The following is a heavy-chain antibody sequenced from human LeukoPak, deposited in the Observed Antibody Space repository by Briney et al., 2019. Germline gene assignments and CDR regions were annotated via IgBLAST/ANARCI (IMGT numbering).Heavy chain of an antibody. CDR3: AKDGVRPDFGDYYSADF. D-gene: IGHD4-17*01. J-gene: IGHJ4*02. Sequence: HGESLRLSCAASGLTFSRYAMTWVRQAPGKGLEWVSSTSGSGDRKYYADSVKGRFTISRDNSKNTLYLQMNSLRAEDTAVYYCAKDGVRPDFGDYYSADFWGQGTLVTVSS. CDR2: TSGSGDRK. CDR1: GLTFSRYA. V-gene: IGHV3-23*01.